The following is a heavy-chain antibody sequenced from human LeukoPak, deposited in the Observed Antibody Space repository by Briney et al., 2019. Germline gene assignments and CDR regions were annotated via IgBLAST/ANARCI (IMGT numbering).Heavy chain of an antibody. CDR3: TRVMWDSSGYPIDY. Sequence: GGSLRLSCAASGFTFSSYAMHWVRQAPGKGLEWVSAISGNGGRTYYADSVKGRFTTSRDNSKNTLNLQMHRLRVEDTAVYYCTRVMWDSSGYPIDYWGQGSLVTVSS. CDR2: ISGNGGRT. CDR1: GFTFSSYA. J-gene: IGHJ4*02. D-gene: IGHD3-22*01. V-gene: IGHV3-23*01.